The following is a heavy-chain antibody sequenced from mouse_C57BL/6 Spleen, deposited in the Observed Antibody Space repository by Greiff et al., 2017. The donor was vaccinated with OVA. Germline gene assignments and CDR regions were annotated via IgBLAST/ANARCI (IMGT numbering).Heavy chain of an antibody. D-gene: IGHD2-5*01. CDR2: IYPSDGST. Sequence: QVQLQQSDAELVKPGASVKISCKVSGYTFTDYTIHWMRQRPEQGLEWIGYIYPSDGSTKYTEKFKGKATLTADKASSTAYMQLNSLTSEDAAVYFCARRQAYYSNYDWYFDVWGTGTTVTVSS. V-gene: IGHV1-78*01. J-gene: IGHJ1*03. CDR1: GYTFTDYT. CDR3: ARRQAYYSNYDWYFDV.